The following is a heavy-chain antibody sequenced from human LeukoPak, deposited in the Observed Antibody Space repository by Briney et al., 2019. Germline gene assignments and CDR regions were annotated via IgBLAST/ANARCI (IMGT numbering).Heavy chain of an antibody. V-gene: IGHV3-53*01. J-gene: IGHJ4*02. CDR2: IYSGGNT. D-gene: IGHD6-13*01. CDR3: ARCSPFDY. Sequence: RAGGSLRLSCAASGFTVSTNYMSWVRQAPGKGLEWLSVIYSGGNTYYSASVEGRFTISRDNSKNTLYLQMNSLRVEDTAVYYCARCSPFDYWGQGTLVTVSS. CDR1: GFTVSTNY.